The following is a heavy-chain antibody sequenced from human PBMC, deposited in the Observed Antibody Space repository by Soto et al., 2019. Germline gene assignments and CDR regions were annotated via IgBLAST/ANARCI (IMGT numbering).Heavy chain of an antibody. J-gene: IGHJ4*02. CDR3: ARDGDHIAAHD. CDR2: IIPIFGAT. V-gene: IGHV1-69*01. Sequence: QVQLVQSGAEVKRPGSSVKVSCKASGGSFSSYSISWVRQAPGQGLEWMGGIIPIFGATNYAQKFRDRVTISADETTSTAYMEVSGLRSEDTAVYYCARDGDHIAAHDWGQGALVTVSS. D-gene: IGHD6-6*01. CDR1: GGSFSSYS.